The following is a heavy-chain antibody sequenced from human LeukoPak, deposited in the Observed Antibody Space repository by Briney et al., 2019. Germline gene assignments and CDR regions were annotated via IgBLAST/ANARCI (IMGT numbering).Heavy chain of an antibody. V-gene: IGHV1-2*02. CDR2: IKPNSGGT. J-gene: IGHJ4*02. CDR3: ARGGGSSTSGLDY. Sequence: ASVKVSRKASGYTFTGYYLHWVRLAPGQGLEWMGWIKPNSGGTNYAQKLQCRVTITRHTSISTAYMELSRLRSDDTAVYYCARGGGSSTSGLDYWGQGTRVTVSS. D-gene: IGHD2-2*01. CDR1: GYTFTGYY.